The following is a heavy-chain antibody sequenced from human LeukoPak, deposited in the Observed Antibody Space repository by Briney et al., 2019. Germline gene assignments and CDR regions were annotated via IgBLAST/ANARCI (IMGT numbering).Heavy chain of an antibody. D-gene: IGHD4-17*01. CDR2: ITTSGTTR. V-gene: IGHV3-11*01. CDR3: ARDPDYGDPY. CDR1: GFTLTDHY. Sequence: MSGGSLRLSCTVSGFTLTDHYMGWYRQSPGRGLEWISWITTSGTTRDYADSVKGRFTISRDNSKNSVYLQMSSLQADDTAVYYCARDPDYGDPYWGQGTLVTVSS. J-gene: IGHJ4*02.